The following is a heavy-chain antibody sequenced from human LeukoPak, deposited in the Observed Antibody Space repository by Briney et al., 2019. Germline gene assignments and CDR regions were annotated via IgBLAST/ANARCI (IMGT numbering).Heavy chain of an antibody. CDR2: ISSSSSYI. Sequence: GGSLRLSCAASGFTFSSYSMNWVRQAPGKGLEWVSSISSSSSYIYYADSVKGRFTISRDNAKNSLYLQMNSLRAEDTAVYYCARDWGLGYCTNGVCYTSGPFDYWGQGTLVTVSS. CDR1: GFTFSSYS. D-gene: IGHD2-8*01. CDR3: ARDWGLGYCTNGVCYTSGPFDY. V-gene: IGHV3-21*01. J-gene: IGHJ4*02.